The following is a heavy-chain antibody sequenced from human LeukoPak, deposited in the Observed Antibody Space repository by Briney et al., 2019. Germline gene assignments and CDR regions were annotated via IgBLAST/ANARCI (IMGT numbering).Heavy chain of an antibody. J-gene: IGHJ4*02. CDR3: ALYSSGWNFDY. CDR1: GYTFTIYG. D-gene: IGHD6-19*01. Sequence: ASVKVPCKASGYTFTIYGINWVRQAPGQGLEWMGWISAYNGHTNYAQNLQGRVTMTTDTSTNTAYMELRSLRSDDTAVYYCALYSSGWNFDYWGQGTLVTVSS. V-gene: IGHV1-18*01. CDR2: ISAYNGHT.